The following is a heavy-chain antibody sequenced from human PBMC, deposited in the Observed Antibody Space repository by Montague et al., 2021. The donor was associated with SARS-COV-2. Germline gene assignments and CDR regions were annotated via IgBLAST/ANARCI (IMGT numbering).Heavy chain of an antibody. CDR1: GFTFGDHA. Sequence: SRSLSCAASGFTFGDHAMHWVRQAPGKGPEWISGITWDSGTLGYADSVKGRFTISRDNAKNSLYLQMNSLRVEDTALYYCAKDFDYYDSSGYFDYWGQGTLVTVSS. D-gene: IGHD3-22*01. CDR2: ITWDSGTL. J-gene: IGHJ4*02. V-gene: IGHV3-9*01. CDR3: AKDFDYYDSSGYFDY.